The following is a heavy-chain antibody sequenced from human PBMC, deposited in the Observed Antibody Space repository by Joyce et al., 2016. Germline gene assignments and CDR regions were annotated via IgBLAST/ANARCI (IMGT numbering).Heavy chain of an antibody. CDR3: TNLDTLGTTLDY. D-gene: IGHD3/OR15-3a*01. V-gene: IGHV3-30*18. Sequence: QVQLEQSGGGVVHPGRSLRLSCVVSGLDFSIYAMNWVRQSPDKGLAWVAAITKDGNRRYTADSVKGRFSVSRDNSESTLYLQMDSLRPEDTAIYFCTNLDTLGTTLDYWGRGSLVIVSP. CDR1: GLDFSIYA. J-gene: IGHJ4*01. CDR2: ITKDGNRR.